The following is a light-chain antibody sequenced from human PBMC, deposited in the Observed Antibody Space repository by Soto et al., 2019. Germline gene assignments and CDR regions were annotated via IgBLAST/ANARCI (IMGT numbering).Light chain of an antibody. CDR1: SSDIGAYNY. V-gene: IGLV2-14*01. J-gene: IGLJ3*02. CDR2: EVS. Sequence: QSALTQPASVSGSPGQSITISCTGTSSDIGAYNYVSWYQQHPGKAPKLIIYEVSNRPSGVSNRFSGSKSGNTASLTISGLQAEDEADYSCNSYAYRILGVFGGGTKLTVL. CDR3: NSYAYRILGV.